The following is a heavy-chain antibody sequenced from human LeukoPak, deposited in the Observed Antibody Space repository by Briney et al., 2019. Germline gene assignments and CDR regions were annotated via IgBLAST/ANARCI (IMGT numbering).Heavy chain of an antibody. D-gene: IGHD3-16*01. CDR1: GFTFSNYL. V-gene: IGHV3-74*01. J-gene: IGHJ6*02. CDR2: ISTDGSFT. CDR3: ARGGGLDV. Sequence: AGGSLRLSCAASGFTFSNYLMHWVRQTPGKGLVWISRISTDGSFTNYADSVKGRFSISRDNAKNTLYLQMNSLRVEDTAVYFCARGGGLDVWGQGATVTVSS.